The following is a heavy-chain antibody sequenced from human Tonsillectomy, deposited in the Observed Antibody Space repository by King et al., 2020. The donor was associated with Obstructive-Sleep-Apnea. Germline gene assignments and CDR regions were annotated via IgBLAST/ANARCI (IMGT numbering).Heavy chain of an antibody. D-gene: IGHD3-10*01. Sequence: ITLKESGPTLVKPTQTLTLTCTFSGFSLSTTGVGVGWIRQPPGKALEWLALIHWDDDKRYRPSLKSRPTITKDTSKNQVILTMTNMNPVDTATYYCARLHYYGSGSYLGPFDFWGQGTLVTVSS. CDR3: ARLHYYGSGSYLGPFDF. CDR2: IHWDDDK. V-gene: IGHV2-5*02. CDR1: GFSLSTTGVG. J-gene: IGHJ4*02.